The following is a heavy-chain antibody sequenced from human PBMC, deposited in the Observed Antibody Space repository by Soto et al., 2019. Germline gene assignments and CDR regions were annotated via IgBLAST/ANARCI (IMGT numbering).Heavy chain of an antibody. CDR1: GGSISSYY. Sequence: SETLSLTYTVSGGSISSYYWSWIRQPAGKGLEWIGRIYTSGSTNYNPSLKSRVTMSVDTSKNQFSLKLSSVTAADTAVYYCAREGIQLWAYYLDYWGQGTLVTVSS. V-gene: IGHV4-4*07. CDR3: AREGIQLWAYYLDY. J-gene: IGHJ4*02. CDR2: IYTSGST. D-gene: IGHD5-18*01.